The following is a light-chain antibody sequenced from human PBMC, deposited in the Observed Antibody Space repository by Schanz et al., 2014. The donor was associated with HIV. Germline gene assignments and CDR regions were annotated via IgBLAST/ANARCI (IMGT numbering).Light chain of an antibody. J-gene: IGKJ1*01. CDR1: QSVSSY. CDR2: DAS. Sequence: EIVLTQSPATLSLSPGERATLSCRASQSVSSYLAWYQQKPGQAPRLLIYDASNRATGIPDRFSGSGSGTDFTLTISSLEPEDIAVYYCQQYASSTPGTFGQGTKVEIK. CDR3: QQYASSTPGT. V-gene: IGKV3-20*01.